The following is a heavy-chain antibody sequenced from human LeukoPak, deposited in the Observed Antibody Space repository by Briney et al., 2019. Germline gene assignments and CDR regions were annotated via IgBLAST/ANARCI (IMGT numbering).Heavy chain of an antibody. CDR3: ARDGDYGDGNY. CDR1: GGSISSYY. J-gene: IGHJ4*02. V-gene: IGHV4-34*01. D-gene: IGHD4-17*01. CDR2: INHSGST. Sequence: SETLSLTCTVSGGSISSYYWSWIRQPPGKGLEWIGEINHSGSTNYNPSLKSRVTISVDTSKNQFSLKLSSVTAADTAVYYCARDGDYGDGNYWGQGTLVTVSS.